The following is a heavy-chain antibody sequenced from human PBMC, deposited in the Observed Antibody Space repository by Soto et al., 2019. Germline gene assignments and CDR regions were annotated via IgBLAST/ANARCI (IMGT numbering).Heavy chain of an antibody. J-gene: IGHJ6*02. CDR3: ARDTARAMVRIYYGMDV. CDR1: GFTFSSYG. D-gene: IGHD3-10*01. V-gene: IGHV3-33*01. CDR2: IWYDGSNK. Sequence: QVQLVESGGGVVQPGRSLRLSCAASGFTFSSYGMHWVRQAPGKGLEWVAVIWYDGSNKYYADSVKGRFPISRDNSKNTLYLQRNNLRAEDTAVYYCARDTARAMVRIYYGMDVWGQGTTVTVSS.